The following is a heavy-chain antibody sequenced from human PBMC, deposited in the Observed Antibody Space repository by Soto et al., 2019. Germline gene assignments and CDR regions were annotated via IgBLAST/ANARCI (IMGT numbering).Heavy chain of an antibody. CDR2: IKSKNDGGTT. Sequence: EVQLVESGGGLEKPGGSLRLSCAASAFTSSNAWMTWVRQAPGKGLEWIGRIKSKNDGGTTDYAAPVKGRFVISRDDSKNTFYLQMNSLKTDDTAVYYCTNGSGPRAGSGMNVWGQGTTVIVSS. J-gene: IGHJ6*02. V-gene: IGHV3-15*01. CDR1: AFTSSNAW. CDR3: TNGSGPRAGSGMNV. D-gene: IGHD3-10*01.